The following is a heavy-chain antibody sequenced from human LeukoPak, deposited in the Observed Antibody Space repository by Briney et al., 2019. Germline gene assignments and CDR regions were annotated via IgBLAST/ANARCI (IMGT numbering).Heavy chain of an antibody. CDR1: GFTVSSNY. D-gene: IGHD2-15*01. J-gene: IGHJ3*02. Sequence: GGSLRLSCAASGFTVSSNYMSWVRQAPGKGLEWVSVIYSGGSTYYADSVRGRFTISRDNSKNTLYLQMNSLRAEDTAVYYCARDYCSGGSCPQPDAFDIWGQGTMVTVSS. CDR2: IYSGGST. CDR3: ARDYCSGGSCPQPDAFDI. V-gene: IGHV3-53*01.